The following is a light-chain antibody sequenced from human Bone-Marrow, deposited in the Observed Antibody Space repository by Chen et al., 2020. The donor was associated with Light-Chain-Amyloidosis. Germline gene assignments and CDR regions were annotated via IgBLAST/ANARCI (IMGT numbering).Light chain of an antibody. CDR1: SSNIGSNY. J-gene: IGLJ3*02. Sequence: QSVLTQPPSASGTPGQRVTISCSGGSSNIGSNYVYWYQQLPGTAPQLLIYKNNQRPSGVPDRFSGSKSGTSDSLAISGVRSEDEADYHCAAWDDTLSGPVFGGGTKVTVL. V-gene: IGLV1-47*01. CDR2: KNN. CDR3: AAWDDTLSGPV.